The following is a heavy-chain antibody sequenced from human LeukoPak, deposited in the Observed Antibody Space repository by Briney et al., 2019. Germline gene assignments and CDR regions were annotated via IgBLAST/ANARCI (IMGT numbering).Heavy chain of an antibody. CDR3: AREVVRGVISSEDY. D-gene: IGHD3-10*01. J-gene: IGHJ4*02. CDR2: ISYDGSNK. V-gene: IGHV3-30-3*01. Sequence: PGGSLRLSCAASGFTFSSYAMHWVRQAPGKGLEWVAVISYDGSNKYYADSVKGRFTISRDNSKNTLYLQMNSLRAEDTAVYYCAREVVRGVISSEDYWGQGTLVTVSS. CDR1: GFTFSSYA.